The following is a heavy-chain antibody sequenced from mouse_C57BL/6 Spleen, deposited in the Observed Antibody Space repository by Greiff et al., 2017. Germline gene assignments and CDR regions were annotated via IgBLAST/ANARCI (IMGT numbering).Heavy chain of an antibody. J-gene: IGHJ4*01. CDR2: ISDGGSYT. CDR3: ARDEEGDYYAMDY. V-gene: IGHV5-4*01. Sequence: EVKVVESGGGLVKPGGSLKLSCAASGFTFSSYAMSWVRQTPEKRLEWVATISDGGSYTYYPDNVKGRFTISRDNAKNNLYLQMSHLKSEDTAMYYCARDEEGDYYAMDYWGQGTSVTVSS. CDR1: GFTFSSYA.